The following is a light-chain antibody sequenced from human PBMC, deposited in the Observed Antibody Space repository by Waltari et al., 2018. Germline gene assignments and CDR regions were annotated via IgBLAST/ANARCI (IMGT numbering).Light chain of an antibody. J-gene: IGLJ1*01. CDR3: QTWGVGIRI. Sequence: QLVLTQSPSTSASLGASVKLTCTLRSGHCNHANAWHHQQAEKGTRYLMKINRYGSHEKGDGIPDRFSGSTSGAERYLPIASLTSEDEADDYCQTWGVGIRIFGTGTKVTVL. V-gene: IGLV4-69*01. CDR1: SGHCNHA. CDR2: INRYGSH.